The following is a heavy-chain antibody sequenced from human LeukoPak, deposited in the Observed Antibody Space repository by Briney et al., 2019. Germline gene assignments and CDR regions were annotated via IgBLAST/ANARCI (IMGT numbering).Heavy chain of an antibody. CDR1: GGSFSGYY. J-gene: IGHJ5*02. Sequence: SETLSLTCAVYGGSFSGYYWTWIRQPPGKGLEWIGEINHSGSTNYNPSLKSRVTISVDTSKNQFSLKLSSVTAADTAVYYCARKYYDILTGYYSGGSWSDPWGQGTLVTVSS. CDR3: ARKYYDILTGYYSGGSWSDP. V-gene: IGHV4-34*01. CDR2: INHSGST. D-gene: IGHD3-9*01.